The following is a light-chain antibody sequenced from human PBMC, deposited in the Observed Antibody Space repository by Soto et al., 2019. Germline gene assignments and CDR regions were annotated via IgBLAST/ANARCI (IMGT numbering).Light chain of an antibody. V-gene: IGLV2-14*01. Sequence: QSALTQPASVSGSPGQSITISCTGSSSDVGGYKYVSWYQQYPGKAPKLMIYEVSNRPSGVSNRFSGSKSGNTASLTISGLQAEDEADYYCQSYDTSLSVYVFGTGTKLTVL. CDR2: EVS. CDR3: QSYDTSLSVYV. CDR1: SSDVGGYKY. J-gene: IGLJ1*01.